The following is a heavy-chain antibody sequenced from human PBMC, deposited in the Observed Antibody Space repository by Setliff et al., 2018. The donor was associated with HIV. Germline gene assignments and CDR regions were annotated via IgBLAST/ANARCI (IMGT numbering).Heavy chain of an antibody. J-gene: IGHJ4*02. V-gene: IGHV1-3*01. D-gene: IGHD6-19*01. CDR2: INAGNGNT. CDR3: ARPAVAGKEFDY. Sequence: ASVKVSCKASGYTFTSYAMHWVRQAPGQRLEWMGWINAGNGNTKYSQKFQGRVTITRDTSASTAYMELSSLRSEDTAVYYCARPAVAGKEFDYWGQGTLVTVSS. CDR1: GYTFTSYA.